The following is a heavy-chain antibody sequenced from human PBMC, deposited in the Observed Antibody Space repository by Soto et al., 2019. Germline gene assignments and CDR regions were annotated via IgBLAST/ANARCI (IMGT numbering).Heavy chain of an antibody. CDR2: IIPIFGTP. Sequence: QVQLVQSGAEVKKPGSSVKVSCKASGGTFSSYAISWVRQAPGQGLEWMGGIIPIFGTPNYAQKFQGRVTITADESTSTAYMELSSLKSDDTVVYYCAKDSIPRYDSSGYSFDYWGQGTLITVSS. D-gene: IGHD3-22*01. V-gene: IGHV1-69*12. CDR3: AKDSIPRYDSSGYSFDY. CDR1: GGTFSSYA. J-gene: IGHJ4*02.